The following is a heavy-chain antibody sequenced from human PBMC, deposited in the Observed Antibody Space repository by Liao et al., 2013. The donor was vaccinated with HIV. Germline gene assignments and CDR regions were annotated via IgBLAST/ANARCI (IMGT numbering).Heavy chain of an antibody. J-gene: IGHJ3*02. D-gene: IGHD1-26*01. V-gene: IGHV4-4*07. Sequence: QVQLRESGPGLVKPSETLSLTCTVSGGSITSFYWNWIRQPAGKGLEWIGRIYTTGSTNYNPSLKSRVTVSVDMSKNQVSLKLTSVTAADTAVYYCARVPRGVGPRHDAFVYLGAKGDNGHRPLQ. CDR2: IYTTGST. CDR3: ARVPRGVGPRHDAFVY. CDR1: GGSITSFY.